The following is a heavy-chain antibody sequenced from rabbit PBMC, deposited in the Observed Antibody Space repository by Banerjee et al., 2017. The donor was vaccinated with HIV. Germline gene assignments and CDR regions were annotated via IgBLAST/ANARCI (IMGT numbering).Heavy chain of an antibody. CDR3: ARGATAYGYANL. V-gene: IGHV1S45*01. D-gene: IGHD6-1*01. Sequence: QEQLVESGGGLVQPEGSLTLTCKASGFDLSAYWMCWVRQAPGKGLEWIACIYGGSGSAYYASWAKGRFTISKTSSTTVTLQMTSLTAADTATYFCARGATAYGYANLWGPGTLVTVS. CDR2: IYGGSGSA. CDR1: GFDLSAYW. J-gene: IGHJ4*01.